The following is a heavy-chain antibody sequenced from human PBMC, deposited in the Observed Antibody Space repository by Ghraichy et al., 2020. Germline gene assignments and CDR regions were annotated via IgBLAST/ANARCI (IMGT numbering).Heavy chain of an antibody. V-gene: IGHV4-34*01. J-gene: IGHJ6*02. CDR2: IKHSGST. D-gene: IGHD3-16*02. Sequence: SETLSLTCAVYGGSFSNYYWSWIRQSPGKGLEWSGEIKHSGSTNYNPSFKSRVTMSVDTSKNQFSLKLSSVTAADTAVYYCAGGSFGPRYDFLWGSSRYYLGVWGQGTTVTVSS. CDR3: AGGSFGPRYDFLWGSSRYYLGV. CDR1: GGSFSNYY.